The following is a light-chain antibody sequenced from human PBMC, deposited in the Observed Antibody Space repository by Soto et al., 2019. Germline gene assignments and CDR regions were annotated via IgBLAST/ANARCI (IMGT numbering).Light chain of an antibody. Sequence: EIVLTQSPATLSLSPGERATLSCRASQSLSSNFLAWYQQKPGQPPRLLIYDSSTRATGFPDRFSGSGSGTEFTLTISSLQSEDFTIYYCQYYNNWLATFGGGTKVDI. V-gene: IGKV3D-15*01. CDR1: QSLSSN. CDR3: QYYNNWLAT. J-gene: IGKJ4*01. CDR2: DSS.